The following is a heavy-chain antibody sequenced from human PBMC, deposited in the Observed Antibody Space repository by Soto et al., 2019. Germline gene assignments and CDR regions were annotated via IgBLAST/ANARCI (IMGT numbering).Heavy chain of an antibody. CDR3: ARAGESDPPYYYYGMDV. J-gene: IGHJ6*02. CDR1: GFTFSSYA. CDR2: ISYDGSNK. V-gene: IGHV3-30-3*01. D-gene: IGHD2-21*01. Sequence: QVQLVESGGGVVQPGRSLRLSCAASGFTFSSYAMHWVRQAPGKGLEWVAVISYDGSNKYYADSVKGRFTISRDNSKNTLYLQMNSLRAEDTAVYYCARAGESDPPYYYYGMDVWGQGTTVTVSS.